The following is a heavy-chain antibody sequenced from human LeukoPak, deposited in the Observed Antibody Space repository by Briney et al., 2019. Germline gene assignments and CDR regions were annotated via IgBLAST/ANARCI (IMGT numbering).Heavy chain of an antibody. CDR3: ARARVPRDAFDI. Sequence: GASVKVSCKASGYTFTSYDINWLRQATGQGLEWMGWMNPDSGNTGYAHKFQGRVTITRNTSISTAYMELSSLRSEDTAVYYCARARVPRDAFDIWGQGTMVTVSS. CDR2: MNPDSGNT. CDR1: GYTFTSYD. V-gene: IGHV1-8*03. D-gene: IGHD3-10*01. J-gene: IGHJ3*02.